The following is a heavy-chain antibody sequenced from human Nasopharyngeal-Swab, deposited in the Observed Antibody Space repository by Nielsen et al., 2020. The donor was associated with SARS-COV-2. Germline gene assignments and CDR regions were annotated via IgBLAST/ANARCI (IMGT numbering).Heavy chain of an antibody. CDR2: IWYDGSNK. V-gene: IGHV3-33*01. J-gene: IGHJ4*02. Sequence: GGSLRLSCAASGFTFSSYGMHWVRQAPGKGPEWVAVIWYDGSNKYYADSVKGRFTISRDNSKNTLYLQMNSLRAEDTAVYYCARDGQLAFDYWGQGTLVTVSS. CDR1: GFTFSSYG. D-gene: IGHD6-6*01. CDR3: ARDGQLAFDY.